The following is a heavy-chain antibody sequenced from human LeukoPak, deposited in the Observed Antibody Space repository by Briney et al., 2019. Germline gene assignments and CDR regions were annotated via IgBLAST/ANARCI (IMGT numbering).Heavy chain of an antibody. D-gene: IGHD1-7*01. CDR3: ARGLNNWNYGSAFDI. CDR1: GFTFSSYG. CDR2: IWYDGSNK. Sequence: PGGSLRLSCAASGFTFSSYGMHWVRQAPGRGLEWVAVIWYDGSNKYYADSVKGRFTISRDNSKSTLYLQMNSLRAEDTAVYYCARGLNNWNYGSAFDIWGQGTMVTVSS. V-gene: IGHV3-33*01. J-gene: IGHJ3*02.